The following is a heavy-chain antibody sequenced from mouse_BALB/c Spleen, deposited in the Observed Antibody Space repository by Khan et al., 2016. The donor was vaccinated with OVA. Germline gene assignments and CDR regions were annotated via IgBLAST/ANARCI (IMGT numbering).Heavy chain of an antibody. CDR3: ARDDYDDWCPF. CDR2: INTYTGEP. CDR1: GYTFANYG. D-gene: IGHD2-4*01. Sequence: QIQLVQSGPELKKPGETVKISCKASGYTFANYGMNWVKQAPGKGLKWMGWINTYTGEPTYADDFKGRFAFSLETSANPAYLQINNLKNEDTAAYFCARDDYDDWCPFWGQGTLFTVSA. J-gene: IGHJ3*01. V-gene: IGHV9-3-1*01.